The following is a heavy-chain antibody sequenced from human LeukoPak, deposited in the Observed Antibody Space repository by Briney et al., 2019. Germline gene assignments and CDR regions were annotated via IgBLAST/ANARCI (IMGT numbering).Heavy chain of an antibody. Sequence: ASVKVSCTASGYTFTSYGISWVRQAPGQGLEWMGWISAYNGNTNYAQKLQGRVTMTTDTSTSTAYMELRSLRSDDTAVYYCARDKAGIFGVVIHYYYYGMDVWGQGTTVTVSS. D-gene: IGHD3-3*01. CDR1: GYTFTSYG. J-gene: IGHJ6*02. V-gene: IGHV1-18*01. CDR3: ARDKAGIFGVVIHYYYYGMDV. CDR2: ISAYNGNT.